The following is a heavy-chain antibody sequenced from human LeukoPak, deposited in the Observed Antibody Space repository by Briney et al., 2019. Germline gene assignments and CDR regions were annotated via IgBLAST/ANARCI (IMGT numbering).Heavy chain of an antibody. CDR3: ARVRVDDVVGGYCSGNSCPAPLGY. J-gene: IGHJ4*02. CDR2: INPSGSST. D-gene: IGHD2-15*01. Sequence: ASVKVSCKASGYTFTSYYMHWVRQAPGQGLEWMGIINPSGSSTKYAQKVQGRVTMTTDTSTSTVYMYLSSLRSEDTAVYYCARVRVDDVVGGYCSGNSCPAPLGYWGQGTLVTVSS. V-gene: IGHV1-46*01. CDR1: GYTFTSYY.